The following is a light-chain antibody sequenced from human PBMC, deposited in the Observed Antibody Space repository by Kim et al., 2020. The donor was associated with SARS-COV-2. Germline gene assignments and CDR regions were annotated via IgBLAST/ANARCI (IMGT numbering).Light chain of an antibody. V-gene: IGLV2-11*03. Sequence: SVTNSCTGTGSDVGGYNYVSWYQQHSGKAPKLIIYDVTERPSGVPDRFSGSKSGNTASLTISGLQADDEADYYCSSYAGTYKFAPFGGGTKVTVL. CDR3: SSYAGTYKFAP. CDR2: DVT. J-gene: IGLJ2*01. CDR1: GSDVGGYNY.